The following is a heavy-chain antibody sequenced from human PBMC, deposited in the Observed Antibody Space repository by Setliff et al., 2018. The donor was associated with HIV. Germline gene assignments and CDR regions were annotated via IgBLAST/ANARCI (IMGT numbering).Heavy chain of an antibody. V-gene: IGHV4-4*02. Sequence: SETLSLTCAVSGGSISSSNWWSWVRQPPGKGLEWIGEIYHSGSTNYNPSLKSRVTISVDKSKNQFSLKLSSVTAADTAVYYCARDQGLELRGDYYYYGMDVWGQGTTVTVSS. CDR2: IYHSGST. D-gene: IGHD1-7*01. CDR1: GGSISSSNW. CDR3: ARDQGLELRGDYYYYGMDV. J-gene: IGHJ6*02.